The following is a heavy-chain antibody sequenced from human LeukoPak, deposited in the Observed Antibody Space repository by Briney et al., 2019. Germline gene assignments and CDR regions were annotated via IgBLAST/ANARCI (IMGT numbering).Heavy chain of an antibody. Sequence: SETLSLTCTVSGGSINSYYWSWIRQPPGKGLEWIGYIYTSGSTNYNPSLKSRVTISVDTSKNQFSLKLSSVTAADTAVYYCARRKSCSSTSCYTQFDYWGQGTLVTVSS. CDR3: ARRKSCSSTSCYTQFDY. V-gene: IGHV4-4*09. CDR2: IYTSGST. CDR1: GGSINSYY. J-gene: IGHJ4*02. D-gene: IGHD2-2*02.